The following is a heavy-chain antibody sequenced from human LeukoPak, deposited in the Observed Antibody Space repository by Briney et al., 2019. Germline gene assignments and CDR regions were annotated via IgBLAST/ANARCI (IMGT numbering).Heavy chain of an antibody. D-gene: IGHD3-16*01. Sequence: SETLSLTCAVYGGSFSGYYWSWIRQPRGKGLEWIGEINHSGSTNYNPSLKSRVTISVDTSKNQFSLKLSSVTAADTAVYYCARGGVGGYYYYYMDVWGKGTTVTVSS. J-gene: IGHJ6*03. CDR1: GGSFSGYY. CDR2: INHSGST. CDR3: ARGGVGGYYYYYMDV. V-gene: IGHV4-34*01.